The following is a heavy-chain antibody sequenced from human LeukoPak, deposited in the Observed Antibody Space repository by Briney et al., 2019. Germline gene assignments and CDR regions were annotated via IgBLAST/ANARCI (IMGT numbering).Heavy chain of an antibody. D-gene: IGHD3-9*01. CDR3: AKVDSQVDGFHTPDD. CDR1: GFTFSSYE. Sequence: GGSLRPSCAASGFTFSSYEMNWARQPPGRGLGWVSVVSGRGGSTYYAASVKGRSTLSRDNSKNTMYLQINSLRARDTAVNSCAKVDSQVDGFHTPDDWGQGTLVTVSS. J-gene: IGHJ4*02. V-gene: IGHV3-23*01. CDR2: VSGRGGST.